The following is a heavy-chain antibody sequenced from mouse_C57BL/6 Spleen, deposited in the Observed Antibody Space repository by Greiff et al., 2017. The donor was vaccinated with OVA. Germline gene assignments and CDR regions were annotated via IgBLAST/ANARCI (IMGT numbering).Heavy chain of an antibody. Sequence: EVQLQQSGPELVKPGASVKISCKASGYTFTDYYMNWVKQSHGKSLEWIGDINPNNGGTSYNQKFKGKATLTVDKSSSTAYMELRSLTSEDSAVYYCALASRIYYYGSSWGDYFDYWGQGTTLTVSS. CDR2: INPNNGGT. D-gene: IGHD1-1*01. CDR3: ALASRIYYYGSSWGDYFDY. V-gene: IGHV1-26*01. J-gene: IGHJ2*01. CDR1: GYTFTDYY.